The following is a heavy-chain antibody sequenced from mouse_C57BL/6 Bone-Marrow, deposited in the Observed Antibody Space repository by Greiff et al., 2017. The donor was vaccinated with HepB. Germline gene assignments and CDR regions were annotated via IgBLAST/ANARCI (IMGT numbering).Heavy chain of an antibody. Sequence: EVQLVESGAELVRPGASVKLSCTASGFNIKDDYMHWVKQRPEQGLEWIGWIDPENGDTEYASKFQGKATITADTSSNTAYLQLSSLTSEDTAVYYCTTRTTVVAVYYAMDYWGQGTSVTVSS. J-gene: IGHJ4*01. V-gene: IGHV14-4*01. CDR2: IDPENGDT. CDR3: TTRTTVVAVYYAMDY. CDR1: GFNIKDDY. D-gene: IGHD1-1*01.